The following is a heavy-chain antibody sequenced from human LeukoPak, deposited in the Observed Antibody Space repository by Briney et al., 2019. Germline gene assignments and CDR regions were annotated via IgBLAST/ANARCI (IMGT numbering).Heavy chain of an antibody. CDR2: ISGTAGST. J-gene: IGHJ3*02. V-gene: IGHV3-23*01. CDR1: GITFSSFA. CDR3: AKDWRLSTSPLDAFDI. Sequence: AGGSLRLSCAVSGITFSSFAMNWVRQAPGKGLEWVSGISGTAGSTYYADSVKGRFTISRDNSKNTLYLQMNSLRAEDTAVYYCAKDWRLSTSPLDAFDIWGQGTMVTVSS. D-gene: IGHD4/OR15-4a*01.